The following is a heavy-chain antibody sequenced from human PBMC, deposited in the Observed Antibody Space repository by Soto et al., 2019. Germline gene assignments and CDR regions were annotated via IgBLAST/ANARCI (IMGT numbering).Heavy chain of an antibody. D-gene: IGHD6-13*01. V-gene: IGHV3-30-3*01. Sequence: AGGSLRLSCAASGFTFSSYAMHWVRQAPGKGLEWVAVISYDGSNKYYADSVKGRFTISRDNSKNTLYLQMNSLRAEDTAVYYCARARSSWYYFDYWGQGTLVTVSS. CDR2: ISYDGSNK. CDR1: GFTFSSYA. J-gene: IGHJ4*02. CDR3: ARARSSWYYFDY.